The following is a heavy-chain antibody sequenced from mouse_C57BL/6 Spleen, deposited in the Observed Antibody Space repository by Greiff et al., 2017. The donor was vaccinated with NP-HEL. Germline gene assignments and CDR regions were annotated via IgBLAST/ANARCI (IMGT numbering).Heavy chain of an antibody. CDR1: GYTFTSYW. CDR3: ARRNDGSSYAMDY. CDR2: IYPSDSET. D-gene: IGHD1-1*01. Sequence: QVQLQQPGAELVRPGSSVKLSCKASGYTFTSYWMDWVKQRPGQGLEWIGNIYPSDSETHYNQKFKDKATLTVDKSSSTAYMQLSSLTSEDAAVYYCARRNDGSSYAMDYRGQVTSVTVSS. J-gene: IGHJ4*01. V-gene: IGHV1-61*01.